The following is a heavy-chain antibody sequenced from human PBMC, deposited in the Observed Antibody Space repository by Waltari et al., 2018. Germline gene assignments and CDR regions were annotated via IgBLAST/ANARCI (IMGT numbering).Heavy chain of an antibody. V-gene: IGHV4-59*01. CDR2: IYYIGST. D-gene: IGHD3-10*01. J-gene: IGHJ6*03. CDR3: ARGGDGSGSFRPYYYYYMDV. CDR1: GGSISSYY. Sequence: QVQLQESGPGLVKPSETLSLTCTVSGGSISSYYWSWIRQPPGQGLEWIGYIYYIGSTNYNPSLKSRVTISVDTSKNQFSLKLSSVTAADTAVYYCARGGDGSGSFRPYYYYYMDVWGKGTTVTISS.